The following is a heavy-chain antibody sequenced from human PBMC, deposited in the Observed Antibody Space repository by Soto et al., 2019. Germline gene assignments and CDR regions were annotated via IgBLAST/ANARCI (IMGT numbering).Heavy chain of an antibody. CDR1: GFTVSTYG. CDR3: TGGVAPGY. CDR2: ISRDGGTK. J-gene: IGHJ4*02. V-gene: IGHV3-30*03. D-gene: IGHD2-8*02. Sequence: QVQLVESGGGVVQPGRSLRLSCAVSGFTVSTYGMHWVRQAPGKGLEWVAVISRDGGTKYYADSVKGRFTISRDNSRNTVFLEMNSLRGDDMAVDYCTGGVAPGYWGQGTLVNVSS.